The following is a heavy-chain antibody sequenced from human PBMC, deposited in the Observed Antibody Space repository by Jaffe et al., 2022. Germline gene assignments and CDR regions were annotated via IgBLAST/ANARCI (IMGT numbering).Heavy chain of an antibody. D-gene: IGHD5-12*01. CDR2: IYYSGST. V-gene: IGHV4-59*01. Sequence: QVQLQESGPGLVKPSETLSLTCTVSGGSISSYYWSWIRQPPGKGLEWIGYIYYSGSTNYNPSLKSRVTISVDTSKNQFSLKLSSVTAADTAVYYCARGWLRSFTFDPWGQGTLVTVSS. CDR3: ARGWLRSFTFDP. CDR1: GGSISSYY. J-gene: IGHJ5*02.